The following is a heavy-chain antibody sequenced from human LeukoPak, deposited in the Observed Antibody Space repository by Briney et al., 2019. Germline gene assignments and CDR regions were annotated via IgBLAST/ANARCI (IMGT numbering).Heavy chain of an antibody. V-gene: IGHV3-30*02. CDR1: GFTFSSYG. CDR3: ASSDWRGGLDY. D-gene: IGHD2-21*01. CDR2: VRYDGSNK. J-gene: IGHJ4*02. Sequence: GGSLRLSCAAPGFTFSSYGMYWVRQAPGKGLEWVASVRYDGSNKYYADSVKGRFTISRDNSKNTLYLQMNSLRAEDTAVYYCASSDWRGGLDYWGQGTLVTVSS.